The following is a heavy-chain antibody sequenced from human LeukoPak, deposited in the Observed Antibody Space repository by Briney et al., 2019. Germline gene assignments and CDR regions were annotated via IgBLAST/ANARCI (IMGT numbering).Heavy chain of an antibody. J-gene: IGHJ4*02. CDR1: GFTFSSYA. D-gene: IGHD6-13*01. Sequence: GGSLRLSCAASGFTFSSYAMHWVRQAPGKGLEWVVVISYGGSNKYYADSVKGRFTISRDNSKNTLYLQMNSLRAEDTAVYYCARGRSSPLPLDYWGQGTLVTVSS. V-gene: IGHV3-30-3*01. CDR3: ARGRSSPLPLDY. CDR2: ISYGGSNK.